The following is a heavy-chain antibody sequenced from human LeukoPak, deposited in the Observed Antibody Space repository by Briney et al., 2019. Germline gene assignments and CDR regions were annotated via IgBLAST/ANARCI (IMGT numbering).Heavy chain of an antibody. V-gene: IGHV3-23*02. CDR3: ANGYVDGAAFDI. CDR1: GFTFSSDA. CDR2: IIGSGGST. Sequence: PGGPLRLSCAASGFTFSSDAMSGVRHAPGKGPEGVSSIIGSGGSTYYGDSVKGRFTIPRDNSNNTLYLQMNSLRAEDTAVYYCANGYVDGAAFDIWGQGTMVTVSS. D-gene: IGHD2-2*01. J-gene: IGHJ3*02.